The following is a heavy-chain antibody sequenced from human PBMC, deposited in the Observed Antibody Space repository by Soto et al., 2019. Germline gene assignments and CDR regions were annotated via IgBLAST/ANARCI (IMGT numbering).Heavy chain of an antibody. CDR3: AKGGYSSSWYPGAFDI. D-gene: IGHD6-13*01. J-gene: IGHJ3*02. CDR1: GFTFSSYG. V-gene: IGHV3-30*18. Sequence: QVQLVESGGGVVQPGRSLRLSCAASGFTFSSYGMHWVRQAPGKGLEWVAVISYDGSNKYYADSVKGRFTISRDNSKNTLYLQMNSLRAEDTAVYYCAKGGYSSSWYPGAFDIWGQGTMVTVSS. CDR2: ISYDGSNK.